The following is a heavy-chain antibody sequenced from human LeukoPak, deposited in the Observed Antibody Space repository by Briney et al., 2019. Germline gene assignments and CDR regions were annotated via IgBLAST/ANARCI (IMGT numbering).Heavy chain of an antibody. D-gene: IGHD6-13*01. Sequence: PAGSLRCSCAGSGFTCSSYAMGWVRKGPGKGLKGGSATSGSGGSTYYADSVKGRFTISRDNSKNTLYLQMNSLRAEDTAVYYCARVFSKLSSSWPPFDYWGQGTLVTVSS. J-gene: IGHJ4*02. CDR3: ARVFSKLSSSWPPFDY. V-gene: IGHV3-23*01. CDR1: GFTCSSYA. CDR2: TSGSGGST.